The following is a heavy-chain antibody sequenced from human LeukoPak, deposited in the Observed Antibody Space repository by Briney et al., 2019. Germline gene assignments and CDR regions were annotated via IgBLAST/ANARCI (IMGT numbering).Heavy chain of an antibody. D-gene: IGHD6-13*01. CDR2: MNPNSGNT. Sequence: ASVKVSCKASGYTFTSYDINWVRQATGQGLEWMGWMNPNSGNTGYAQKFQGRVTITADESTSTAYMELSSLRSEDTAVYYCARGQQQLVGRYYYMDVWGKGTTVTVSS. CDR3: ARGQQQLVGRYYYMDV. V-gene: IGHV1-8*03. CDR1: GYTFTSYD. J-gene: IGHJ6*03.